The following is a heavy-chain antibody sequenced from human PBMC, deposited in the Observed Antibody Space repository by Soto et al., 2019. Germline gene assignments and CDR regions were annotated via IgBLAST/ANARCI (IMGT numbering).Heavy chain of an antibody. J-gene: IGHJ4*02. CDR3: GKSLYNANGGPNEH. CDR2: FSFYGRRDNT. Sequence: EVQLLESGGGFVQPGGSLSLSCIGSGFTFSSYDMTWVRQAPGKGLEWFSSFSFYGRRDNTYYADSVKGRFTISRDNSRKTVYLQIDNLRVEDTSVYYWGKSLYNANGGPNEHWGQATLVTVSS. CDR1: GFTFSSYD. V-gene: IGHV3-23*01. D-gene: IGHD1-20*01.